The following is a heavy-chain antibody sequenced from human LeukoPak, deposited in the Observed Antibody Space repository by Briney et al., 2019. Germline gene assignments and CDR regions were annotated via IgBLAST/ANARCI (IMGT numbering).Heavy chain of an antibody. J-gene: IGHJ2*01. D-gene: IGHD4-17*01. CDR1: GGSISSYY. CDR3: ARVTTEFVWYFDL. Sequence: SETLSLTCTVSGGSISSYYWSWIRQPAGKGLEWIGRIYTSGSTNYNPSLKSRVTMSVDTSKNQFSLKLSSVAAVDTAVYYCARVTTEFVWYFDLWGRGTLVTVSS. V-gene: IGHV4-4*07. CDR2: IYTSGST.